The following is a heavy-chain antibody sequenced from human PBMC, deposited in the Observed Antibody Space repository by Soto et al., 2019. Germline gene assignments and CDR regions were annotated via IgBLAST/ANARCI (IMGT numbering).Heavy chain of an antibody. CDR3: ARGRQECSNSGCGYIYDGMDV. CDR1: GYTFSHYG. CDR2: ISAYNGNR. D-gene: IGHD1-26*01. V-gene: IGHV1-18*01. Sequence: ASVKVSCKASGYTFSHYGIGWVRQAPGQGLEWMGWISAYNGNRHFAEGLRGRITMTTNTTTSTADMELRSLSSDDTAVYYCARGRQECSNSGCGYIYDGMDVWGQGTTVTVSS. J-gene: IGHJ6*02.